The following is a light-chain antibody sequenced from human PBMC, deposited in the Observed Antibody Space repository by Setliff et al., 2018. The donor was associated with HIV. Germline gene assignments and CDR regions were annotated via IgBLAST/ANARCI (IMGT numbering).Light chain of an antibody. J-gene: IGLJ1*01. Sequence: QSALAQPPSVSGSPGQSVTISCTGTSSDVGNYNRVSWYQQPPGAAPKLIIYEVSNRPSGVPDRFSGSKSGNTASLTISGLQAEDEALYFCSSYTSIITFFFGTGTKVTV. V-gene: IGLV2-18*02. CDR3: SSYTSIITFF. CDR2: EVS. CDR1: SSDVGNYNR.